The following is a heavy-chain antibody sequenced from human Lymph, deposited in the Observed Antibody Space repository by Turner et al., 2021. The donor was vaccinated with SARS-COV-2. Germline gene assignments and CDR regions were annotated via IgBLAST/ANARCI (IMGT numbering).Heavy chain of an antibody. V-gene: IGHV3-21*01. CDR2: ISSSSSYI. CDR1: GFTFSSYT. Sequence: EVQLVESGGGVVKPGGSLGLPCSASGFTFSSYTMNWVRQAPGKGLEWVSSISSSSSYIYYADSVKGRFTISRDNAKNSLYLQMNSLRAEDTAVYYCARERYDSSGSESYYFDYWGQGTLVTVSS. D-gene: IGHD3-22*01. CDR3: ARERYDSSGSESYYFDY. J-gene: IGHJ4*02.